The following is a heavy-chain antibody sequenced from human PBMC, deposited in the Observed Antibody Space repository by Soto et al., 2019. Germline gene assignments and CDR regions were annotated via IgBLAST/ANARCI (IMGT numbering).Heavy chain of an antibody. Sequence: QVQLVQSGAEVQKPGSSVKVSCKASGGTFSSYAISWVRQAPGQGLEWMGGIIPIFGTANYAQKFQGRVTITADESTSTAYMELSSLRSEDTAVYYCARSTTYYDFWSGYYTGFDYWGQGTLVTVSS. V-gene: IGHV1-69*01. J-gene: IGHJ4*02. CDR2: IIPIFGTA. CDR1: GGTFSSYA. CDR3: ARSTTYYDFWSGYYTGFDY. D-gene: IGHD3-3*01.